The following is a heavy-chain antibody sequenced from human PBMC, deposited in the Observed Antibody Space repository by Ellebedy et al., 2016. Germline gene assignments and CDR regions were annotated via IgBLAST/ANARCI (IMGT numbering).Heavy chain of an antibody. J-gene: IGHJ6*02. CDR3: AKNGDDDYFYVMDV. V-gene: IGHV3-23*01. Sequence: GGSLRLSCAASGFTFANYVIRWVRQAPGKGLEWVSSISTHAGGTYYADSVKGRFTISRYNSKNTVHLQINSLRTEDTAIYYCAKNGDDDYFYVMDVWGQGTTVTVSS. CDR1: GFTFANYV. D-gene: IGHD4-17*01. CDR2: ISTHAGGT.